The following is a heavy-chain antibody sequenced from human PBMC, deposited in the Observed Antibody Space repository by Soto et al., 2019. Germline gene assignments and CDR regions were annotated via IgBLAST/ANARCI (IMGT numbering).Heavy chain of an antibody. Sequence: QVQLVESGGGVVQPGTSLRLSCAASGSTFSNYGMHWVRQAPGKGLEWVAVVWYDGTTKFYPDSVKGRFTISRDNSNNTLYLQMTSLRVEDTAVYYCATVVNYYVTVFWGKGTLFTVSS. V-gene: IGHV3-33*01. CDR2: VWYDGTTK. J-gene: IGHJ4*02. D-gene: IGHD3-10*02. CDR3: ATVVNYYVTVF. CDR1: GSTFSNYG.